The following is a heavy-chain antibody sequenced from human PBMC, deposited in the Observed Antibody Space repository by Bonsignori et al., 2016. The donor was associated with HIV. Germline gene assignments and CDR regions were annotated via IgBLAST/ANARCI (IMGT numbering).Heavy chain of an antibody. CDR3: ARKGLRFLEWLTRRHWYFDL. J-gene: IGHJ2*01. CDR2: MNPNSGNT. V-gene: IGHV1-8*01. Sequence: ASVKVSCKASGYTFTSYDINWVRQATGQGLEWMGWMNPNSGNTGYAQKFQGRVTMTRNTSISTAYMELSSLRSEDTAVYYCARKGLRFLEWLTRRHWYFDLWGRGTLVTVSS. CDR1: GYTFTSYD. D-gene: IGHD3-3*01.